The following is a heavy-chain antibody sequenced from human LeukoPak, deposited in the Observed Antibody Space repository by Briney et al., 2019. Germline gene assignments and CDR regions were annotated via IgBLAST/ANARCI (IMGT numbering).Heavy chain of an antibody. CDR3: ARDHYYDSSGPYSRYYYYGMDV. D-gene: IGHD3-22*01. J-gene: IGHJ6*02. CDR2: IYYSGST. CDR1: GGSISSGGYY. V-gene: IGHV4-31*03. Sequence: SQTLSLTRTVSGGSISSGGYYWSWIRQHPGKGLEWIGYIYYSGSTYYNPSLKSRVTISVDTSKNQFSLKLSSVTAADTAVYYCARDHYYDSSGPYSRYYYYGMDVWGQGTTVTVSS.